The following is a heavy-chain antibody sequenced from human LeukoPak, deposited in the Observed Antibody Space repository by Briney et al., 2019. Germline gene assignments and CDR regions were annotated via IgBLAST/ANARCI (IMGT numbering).Heavy chain of an antibody. V-gene: IGHV3-53*01. J-gene: IGHJ4*02. CDR3: AHDWNRELLGD. CDR2: IYSGGST. CDR1: GFTVSSNY. Sequence: GGSLRLSCAASGFTVSSNYMSWVRQAPGKGLEWVSVIYSGGSTYYADSVKGRFTISRGNSKNTLFLQMNGLKTEDTAVYYCAHDWNRELLGDWGQGTLVTVSS. D-gene: IGHD1-26*01.